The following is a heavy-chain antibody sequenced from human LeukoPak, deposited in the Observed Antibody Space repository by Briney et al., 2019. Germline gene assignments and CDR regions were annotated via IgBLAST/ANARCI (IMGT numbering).Heavy chain of an antibody. D-gene: IGHD1-7*01. CDR3: ARDAGVTGTNYFDY. CDR1: GFTFSSYG. Sequence: GRSLRLSCAASGFTFSSYGMHWVRQAPGKGREWVAVIWYDGSNKYYADSVKGRFTISRDNSKNTLYLQMNSLRAEDTAVYYCARDAGVTGTNYFDYWGQGTLVTVSS. CDR2: IWYDGSNK. J-gene: IGHJ4*02. V-gene: IGHV3-33*01.